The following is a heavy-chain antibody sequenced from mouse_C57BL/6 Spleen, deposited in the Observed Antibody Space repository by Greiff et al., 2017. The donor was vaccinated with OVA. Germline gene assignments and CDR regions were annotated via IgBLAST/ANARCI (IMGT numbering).Heavy chain of an antibody. Sequence: VQLQQSGPELVKPGDSVKISCKASGYSFTGYFMNWVMQSHGKSLEWIGRINPYNGDTFYNQKFKGKATLTVDKASSTAHMELRSLTSEDSAVYYCARCGYSWYFDVWGTGTTVTVSS. CDR2: INPYNGDT. CDR1: GYSFTGYF. V-gene: IGHV1-20*01. CDR3: ARCGYSWYFDV. D-gene: IGHD2-3*01. J-gene: IGHJ1*03.